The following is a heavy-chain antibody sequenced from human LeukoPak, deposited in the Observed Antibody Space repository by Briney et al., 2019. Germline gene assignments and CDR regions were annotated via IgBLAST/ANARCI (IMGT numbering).Heavy chain of an antibody. D-gene: IGHD3-16*01. CDR1: GYTFTSYG. CDR2: IIPIFGTA. J-gene: IGHJ4*02. Sequence: SVKVSCKASGYTFTSYGISWVRQAPGQGLEWMGRIIPIFGTANYAQKFQGRVTITTDESTSTAYMELSSLRSEDTAVYYCALLANYDYVWGSSLYFDYWGQGTLVTVSS. CDR3: ALLANYDYVWGSSLYFDY. V-gene: IGHV1-69*05.